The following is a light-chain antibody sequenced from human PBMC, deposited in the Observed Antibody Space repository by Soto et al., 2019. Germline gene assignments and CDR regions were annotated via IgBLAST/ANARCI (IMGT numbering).Light chain of an antibody. CDR3: QQYSTSPWT. J-gene: IGKJ1*01. CDR1: QSVSSSY. Sequence: EIVLTQSPGTLSLSPGERATLSCMASQSVSSSYLAWYQQKPGQAPRLLTYGASSRATGIPDRFSGSGSGTDFTLTISRLEHEDFAVYYCQQYSTSPWTFGQGTKVDIK. CDR2: GAS. V-gene: IGKV3-20*01.